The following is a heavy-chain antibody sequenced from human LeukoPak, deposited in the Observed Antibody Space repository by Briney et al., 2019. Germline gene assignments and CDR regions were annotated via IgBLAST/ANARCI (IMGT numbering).Heavy chain of an antibody. CDR1: GFTFSSYS. V-gene: IGHV3-21*04. CDR2: ISSSSSYI. J-gene: IGHJ4*02. Sequence: GGSLRLSCAASGFTFSSYSMNWVRQAPGKGLEWVSSISSSSSYIYYADSVKGRFTISRDDAKNSLYLQMNSLRAEDTAVYYCAKALIVVVPAASGYFDYWGQGTLVTVSS. CDR3: AKALIVVVPAASGYFDY. D-gene: IGHD2-2*01.